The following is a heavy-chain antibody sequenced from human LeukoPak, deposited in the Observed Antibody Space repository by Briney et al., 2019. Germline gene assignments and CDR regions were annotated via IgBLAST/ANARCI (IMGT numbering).Heavy chain of an antibody. Sequence: ASVKVSCKASGYTFTSYAMHWVRQAPGQRLEWMGWINAGNGNTKYSQKFQGRVTVTRDTSASTAYMELSSLRSEDTAVYYCAGGPDRGNWFDPWGQGTLVTVSS. CDR3: AGGPDRGNWFDP. J-gene: IGHJ5*02. CDR2: INAGNGNT. V-gene: IGHV1-3*01. CDR1: GYTFTSYA.